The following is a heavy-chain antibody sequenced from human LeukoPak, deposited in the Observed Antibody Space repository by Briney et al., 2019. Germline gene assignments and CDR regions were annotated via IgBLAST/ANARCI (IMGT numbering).Heavy chain of an antibody. V-gene: IGHV3-64*01. CDR3: ARGGITIFGVAYFDY. J-gene: IGHJ4*02. Sequence: PGGSLRLSCAASGCTFSSYAMHWVRQAPGKGLEYVSAISSNGGSTYYANSVKGRFTISRDNSKNTLYLQMGSLRAEDMAVYYCARGGITIFGVAYFDYWGQGTLVTVSS. CDR1: GCTFSSYA. CDR2: ISSNGGST. D-gene: IGHD3-3*01.